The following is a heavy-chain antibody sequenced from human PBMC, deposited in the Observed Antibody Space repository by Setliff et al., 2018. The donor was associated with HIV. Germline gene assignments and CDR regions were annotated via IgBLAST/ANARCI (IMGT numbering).Heavy chain of an antibody. CDR3: AGQIAVAGLLDY. V-gene: IGHV4-39*01. Sequence: SETLSLTCTVSGDSISTGRYYWGWIRQPPGKGLEWIGSIYYSGSTYYNPSLKSRVTISVDTSKNQFSLKLSSVTAADTAVYYCAGQIAVAGLLDYWGQGTLVTVSS. D-gene: IGHD6-19*01. CDR2: IYYSGST. CDR1: GDSISTGRYY. J-gene: IGHJ4*02.